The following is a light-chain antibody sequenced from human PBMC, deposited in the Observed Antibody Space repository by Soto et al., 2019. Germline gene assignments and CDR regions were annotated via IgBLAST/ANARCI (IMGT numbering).Light chain of an antibody. CDR3: GSYTRGNTVV. V-gene: IGLV2-14*01. Sequence: QSVLTQPASVSGSPGQSITTSCTGTSSDVGGYNYVSWYQQHPGKAPKLIIYDVNNRPSGVSNRFSGSKSGNTASLTISGLQAEDEADYYSGSYTRGNTVVFGGGTKLTVL. J-gene: IGLJ2*01. CDR1: SSDVGGYNY. CDR2: DVN.